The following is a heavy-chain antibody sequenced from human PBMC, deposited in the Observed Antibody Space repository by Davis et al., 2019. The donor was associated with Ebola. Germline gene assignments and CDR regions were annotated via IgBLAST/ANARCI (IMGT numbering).Heavy chain of an antibody. D-gene: IGHD5-12*01. J-gene: IGHJ4*02. CDR3: AKVYIVATIDY. Sequence: GESLKISCAASGFTSSSYWMSWVRQAPGKGLEWVSAISGSGGSTYYADSVKGRFTISRDNSKNTLYLQMNSLRAEDTAVYYCAKVYIVATIDYWGQGTLVTVSS. V-gene: IGHV3-23*01. CDR1: GFTSSSYW. CDR2: ISGSGGST.